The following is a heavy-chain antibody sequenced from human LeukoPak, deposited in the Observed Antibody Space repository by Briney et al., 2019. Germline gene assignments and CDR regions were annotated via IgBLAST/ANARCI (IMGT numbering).Heavy chain of an antibody. D-gene: IGHD3-3*01. CDR3: ARAGYDFWSGYPSYYFDY. J-gene: IGHJ4*02. V-gene: IGHV1-2*05. CDR1: GYTFTGYY. Sequence: GASVKVSCKASGYTFTGYYMHWVRQAPGQGLEWMGRINPNSGGTNYAQKFQGRVTMTRDTSISTAYMELSRLRSDDTDVYYCARAGYDFWSGYPSYYFDYWGQGTLVTVSS. CDR2: INPNSGGT.